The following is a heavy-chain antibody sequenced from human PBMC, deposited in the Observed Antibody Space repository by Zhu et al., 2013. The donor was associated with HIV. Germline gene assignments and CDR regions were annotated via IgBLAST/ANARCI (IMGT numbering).Heavy chain of an antibody. CDR2: INLNSGGT. J-gene: IGHJ4*02. Sequence: QVQLVQSGTEVKKPGASVKVSCKGLRYTFTAYFIHWVRQAPGQGQGLEWMGWINLNSGGTNYAQNFQGRVTMTRDTSITTAYMELNRLRSDDSAVYYCARAFFSSSWYGPDDYWGQGTLVTVSS. CDR1: RYTFTAYF. CDR3: ARAFFSSSWYGPDDY. D-gene: IGHD6-13*01. V-gene: IGHV1-2*02.